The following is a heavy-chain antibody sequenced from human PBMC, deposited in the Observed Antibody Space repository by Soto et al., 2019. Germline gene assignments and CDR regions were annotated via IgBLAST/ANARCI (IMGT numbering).Heavy chain of an antibody. CDR1: GYTFTDYY. V-gene: IGHV1-69-2*01. CDR3: ATHYDFSGVDFDY. Sequence: EVQLVQSGAEGRRPGATVKISCKVSGYTFTDYYLHWVKQAPGKGLEWMGLVDPEDGETKYAEKFQGRVTISADTSTDTIYMEISSLRSEDTAVYYCATHYDFSGVDFDYWGQGTLVTVSS. CDR2: VDPEDGET. D-gene: IGHD3-16*01. J-gene: IGHJ4*02.